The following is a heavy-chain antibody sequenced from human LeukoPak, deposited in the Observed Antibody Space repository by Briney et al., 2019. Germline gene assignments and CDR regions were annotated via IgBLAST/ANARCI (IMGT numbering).Heavy chain of an antibody. CDR1: GGSFSGSY. Sequence: PSETLSLTCGVYGGSFSGSYWSWIRRPPGKGLERIGEINHSGGTNYNPSLKSRVTISVDTSKNQFSLKLSSVTAADTAVYYCAREDSSSWNLGWFDPWGQGTLVTVSS. CDR2: INHSGGT. V-gene: IGHV4-34*01. CDR3: AREDSSSWNLGWFDP. D-gene: IGHD6-13*01. J-gene: IGHJ5*02.